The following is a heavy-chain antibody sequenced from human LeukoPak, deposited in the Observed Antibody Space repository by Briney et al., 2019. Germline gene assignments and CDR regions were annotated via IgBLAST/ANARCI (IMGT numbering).Heavy chain of an antibody. Sequence: GGSLRLSCAASVFTFSNYSVTWLRQAPGKGLELVSVISASGRNRDYAGSVKGRFTITRDNAENTLSLLMNSATVEDTGIYYGAKLVDTGTSLTDYWGQGTLVTVSS. D-gene: IGHD1-1*01. CDR2: ISASGRNR. CDR1: VFTFSNYS. V-gene: IGHV3-23*01. J-gene: IGHJ4*02. CDR3: AKLVDTGTSLTDY.